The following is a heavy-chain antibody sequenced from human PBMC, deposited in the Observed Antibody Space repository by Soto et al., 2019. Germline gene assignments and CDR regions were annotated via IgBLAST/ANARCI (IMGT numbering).Heavy chain of an antibody. D-gene: IGHD3-10*01. Sequence: GGSMRVSSTAAEFNFKGFGRTWVRKAPGKGLEWVSSITGSSGRTHYADSVKGRFTISRDNSKNTLHLQMTSLRAEDTAVYYCAKRVAGWFYIDYWGQGTPVTVSS. CDR1: EFNFKGFG. J-gene: IGHJ4*02. CDR2: ITGSSGRT. CDR3: AKRVAGWFYIDY. V-gene: IGHV3-23*01.